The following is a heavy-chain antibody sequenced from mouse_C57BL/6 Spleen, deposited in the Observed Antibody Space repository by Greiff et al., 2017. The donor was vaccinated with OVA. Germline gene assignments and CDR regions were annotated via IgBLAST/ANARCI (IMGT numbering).Heavy chain of an antibody. CDR3: AIEGDSLYYYAMDY. CDR2: IHPSDSDT. V-gene: IGHV1-74*01. J-gene: IGHJ4*01. Sequence: QVQLQQPGAELVKPGASVKVSCKASGYTFTSYWMHWVKQRPGQGLEWIGRIHPSDSDTNYNQKFKGKATLTVDKSSSTAYMQLSSLTSEDSAVYYGAIEGDSLYYYAMDYWGQGTSVTVSS. D-gene: IGHD3-2*01. CDR1: GYTFTSYW.